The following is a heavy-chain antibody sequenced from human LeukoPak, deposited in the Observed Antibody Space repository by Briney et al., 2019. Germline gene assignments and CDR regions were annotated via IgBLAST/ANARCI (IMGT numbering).Heavy chain of an antibody. CDR3: ASRPAGSTWYGVFDY. V-gene: IGHV4-59*11. CDR2: VFYPGST. J-gene: IGHJ4*02. CDR1: GGPIDRHY. Sequence: SETLSLTCTVSGGPIDRHYWSWIRQPPGKGLEWIGYVFYPGSTNYNPSLKSRVTMSLDTSRDQLSLRLTSVTAADTAIYYCASRPAGSTWYGVFDYWSQGTLVTVSS. D-gene: IGHD6-13*01.